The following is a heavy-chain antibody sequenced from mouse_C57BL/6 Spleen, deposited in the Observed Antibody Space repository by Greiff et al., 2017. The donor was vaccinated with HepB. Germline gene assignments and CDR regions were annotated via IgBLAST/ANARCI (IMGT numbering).Heavy chain of an antibody. CDR1: GYTFTDYY. D-gene: IGHD1-1*01. CDR2: INPNNGGT. J-gene: IGHJ3*01. V-gene: IGHV1-26*01. CDR3: ARSYRNYGSSLFAY. Sequence: EVKLMESGPELVKPGASVKISCKASGYTFTDYYMNWVKQSHGKSLEWIGDINPNNGGTSYNQKFKGKATLTVDKSSSTAYMELRSLTSEDSAVYYCARSYRNYGSSLFAYWGQGTLVTVSA.